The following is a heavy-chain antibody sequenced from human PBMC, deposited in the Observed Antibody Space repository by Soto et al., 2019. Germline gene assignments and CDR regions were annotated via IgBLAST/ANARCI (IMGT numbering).Heavy chain of an antibody. CDR1: GGSISSYY. J-gene: IGHJ4*02. CDR2: IYYSGST. CDR3: AGRASRYYYDSSGYFDY. V-gene: IGHV4-59*01. D-gene: IGHD3-22*01. Sequence: SETMSLTCTVSGGSISSYYWSWIRQPPGKGLEWIGYIYYSGSTNYNPSLKSRVTISVDTSKNQFSLKLSSVTAADTAVYYCAGRASRYYYDSSGYFDYWGQGSVVTVSS.